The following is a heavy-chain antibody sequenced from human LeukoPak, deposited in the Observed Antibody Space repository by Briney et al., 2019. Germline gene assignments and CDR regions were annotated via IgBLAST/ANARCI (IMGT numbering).Heavy chain of an antibody. D-gene: IGHD6-13*01. CDR2: MYYSGNT. CDR1: GGSISSSNYY. CDR3: ARLRRWPMYYFDY. Sequence: SETLSLTCTVSGGSISSSNYYWGWIRQPPGKGLEWIGSMYYSGNTDYNPSLKSRVTISVDTSKNQFSLKVNSVTAADTAVYYCARLRRWPMYYFDYWGQGTLVTVSS. J-gene: IGHJ4*02. V-gene: IGHV4-39*01.